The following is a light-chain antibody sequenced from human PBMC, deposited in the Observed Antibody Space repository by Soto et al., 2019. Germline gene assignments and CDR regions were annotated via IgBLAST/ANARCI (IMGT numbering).Light chain of an antibody. J-gene: IGKJ1*01. V-gene: IGKV3-11*01. CDR1: QTVGTS. Sequence: EIVLTQSPVTLSLSPGERATVSCRASQTVGTSLAWYQHKPGQAPRLLIYDASNRTTGIPIRFSGGGSGTDFTLTISSLEPEDFAIYYCQQYNSYPWTFGQGTKVEI. CDR2: DAS. CDR3: QQYNSYPWT.